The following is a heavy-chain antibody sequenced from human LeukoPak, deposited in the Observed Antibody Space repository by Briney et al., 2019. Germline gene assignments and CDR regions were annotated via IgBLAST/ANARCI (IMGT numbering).Heavy chain of an antibody. Sequence: GESLKISCQGSGYSFTSYWIGWVRQMPGKGLEWMGIIYPGDSDTRYSPSFQGQVTTSADKSISTAYLQWSSLKASDTAMYYCARLRDYYDSSGYHYYFDYWGQGTLVTVSS. D-gene: IGHD3-22*01. J-gene: IGHJ4*02. V-gene: IGHV5-51*01. CDR3: ARLRDYYDSSGYHYYFDY. CDR2: IYPGDSDT. CDR1: GYSFTSYW.